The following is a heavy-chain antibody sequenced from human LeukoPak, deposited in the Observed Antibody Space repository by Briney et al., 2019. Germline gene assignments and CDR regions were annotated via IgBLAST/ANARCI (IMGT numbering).Heavy chain of an antibody. CDR2: ISWDGGSI. Sequence: GGSLRLSCEASGFTFDDYSMHWVRQAPGKGLEWVSLISWDGGSIHYADSVEGRFTISRDNSKKSLYLQMNSLRTEDTALYYCAKSLVSSGYRLDYWGQGTLVTVSS. D-gene: IGHD3-22*01. V-gene: IGHV3-43*01. J-gene: IGHJ4*02. CDR1: GFTFDDYS. CDR3: AKSLVSSGYRLDY.